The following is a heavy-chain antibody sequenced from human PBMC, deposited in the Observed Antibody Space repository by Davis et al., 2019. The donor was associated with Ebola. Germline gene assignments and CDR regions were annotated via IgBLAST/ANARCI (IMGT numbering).Heavy chain of an antibody. CDR3: ASPPLGDILTGYYFFDY. V-gene: IGHV3-7*03. D-gene: IGHD3-9*01. J-gene: IGHJ4*02. CDR1: GFTFSNYW. CDR2: IKQDGSEK. Sequence: PGGSLRLSCAASGFTFSNYWMSWVRQAPGKGLEWVANIKQDGSEKYYVDSVKGRFTIFRDNAKNSLYLQMNCLRAEDTAVYYCASPPLGDILTGYYFFDYWGQGTLVTVSS.